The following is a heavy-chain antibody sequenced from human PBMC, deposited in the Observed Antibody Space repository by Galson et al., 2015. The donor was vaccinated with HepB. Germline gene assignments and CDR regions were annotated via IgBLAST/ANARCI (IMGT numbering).Heavy chain of an antibody. V-gene: IGHV3-7*03. Sequence: SLRLSCAASGFSFSNYWMNWVRQAPGKGLGWVANIKEGGSETYYVDSVKGRFTICRDNAKNSLYLQMNSLRAEDTALYYCAKGLTERGLLWFGELLSTYFDYWGQGTLVTVSS. CDR3: AKGLTERGLLWFGELLSTYFDY. J-gene: IGHJ4*02. D-gene: IGHD3-10*01. CDR2: IKEGGSET. CDR1: GFSFSNYW.